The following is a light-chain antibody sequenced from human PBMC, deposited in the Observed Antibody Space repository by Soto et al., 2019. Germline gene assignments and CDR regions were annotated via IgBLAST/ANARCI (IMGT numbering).Light chain of an antibody. J-gene: IGLJ3*02. CDR2: DVT. CDR1: GNDPSDYTF. V-gene: IGLV2-14*03. CDR3: FSYSSDQIAM. Sequence: QSALTQPASVSGSPGQSITISCSGTGNDPSDYTFVSWYQQHPGNAPRLLIFDVTNRPSGVSDRFSGSKSGNTASLTISGLQPQDEAEYFCFSYSSDQIAMFGGGIKLTVL.